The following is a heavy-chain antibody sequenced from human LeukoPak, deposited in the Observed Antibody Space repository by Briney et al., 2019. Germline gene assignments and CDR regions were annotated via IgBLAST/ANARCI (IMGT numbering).Heavy chain of an antibody. V-gene: IGHV3-7*01. D-gene: IGHD6-19*01. CDR1: GFTFSTYL. J-gene: IGHJ4*02. Sequence: GGSLRLSCAASGFTFSTYLMGWVRQAPGKGLEWVANIKEDGSEKYYVDSAKGRFTISRDNAKNSLYLQMNSLRAEDTAVYYCARDVSSGWYLTDYWGQGTLVTVSS. CDR2: IKEDGSEK. CDR3: ARDVSSGWYLTDY.